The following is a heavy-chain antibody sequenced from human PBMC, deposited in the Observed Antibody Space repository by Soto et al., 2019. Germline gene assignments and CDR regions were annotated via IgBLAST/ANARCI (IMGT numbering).Heavy chain of an antibody. CDR3: ARDDTRAGYDY. D-gene: IGHD5-18*01. Sequence: SETLSLTCTVSGGSISSYYWSWIRQPPGKGLEWIGNIYYSGSTNYNPSLKSRVTISVDTSKNQFSLKLSSVTAADTAVYYCARDDTRAGYDYWGQGTLVTVSS. CDR2: IYYSGST. J-gene: IGHJ4*02. V-gene: IGHV4-59*01. CDR1: GGSISSYY.